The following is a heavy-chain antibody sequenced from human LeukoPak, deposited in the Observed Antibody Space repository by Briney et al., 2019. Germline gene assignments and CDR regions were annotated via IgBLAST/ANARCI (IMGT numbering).Heavy chain of an antibody. V-gene: IGHV3-30-3*01. CDR2: ISYDGSNK. CDR1: VFTFSSYA. J-gene: IGHJ4*02. D-gene: IGHD2-8*02. CDR3: ARNPGPDAY. Sequence: GGSLRLSCAASVFTFSSYAMHWVRQAPGKGLEWVAVISYDGSNKYYAESVKGRFTISRDNSKNTLYLQMNSLRAEDTAVYYCARNPGPDAYWGQGTLVTVSS.